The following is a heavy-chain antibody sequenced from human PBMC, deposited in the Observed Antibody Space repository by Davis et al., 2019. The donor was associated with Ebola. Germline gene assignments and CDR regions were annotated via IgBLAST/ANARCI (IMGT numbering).Heavy chain of an antibody. D-gene: IGHD6-19*01. CDR3: AKLFGSSAWYYFDY. V-gene: IGHV3-23*01. CDR1: GFTFSSYA. J-gene: IGHJ4*02. CDR2: ISGSGGST. Sequence: GGSLRLSCVASGFTFSSYAMSWVRQAPGKGLEWVSAISGSGGSTYYADSVKGRFTVSRDKSKNTLYLQMNSLRAEDTAVYYCAKLFGSSAWYYFDYWGQGTLVAVSS.